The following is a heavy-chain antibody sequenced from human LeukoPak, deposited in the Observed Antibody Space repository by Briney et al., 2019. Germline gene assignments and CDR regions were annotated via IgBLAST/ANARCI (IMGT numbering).Heavy chain of an antibody. CDR1: GGTFSSYA. V-gene: IGHV1-69*05. Sequence: ASVKVSCKASGGTFSSYAISWVRQAPGQGLEWMGGIIPIFGTANYAQKFQGRVTITTDESTSTAYMEMSSLRSEDTAVYYWARYLWSGYYRNYYYYYMDVWGKGTTVTVSS. CDR3: ARYLWSGYYRNYYYYYMDV. D-gene: IGHD3-3*01. J-gene: IGHJ6*03. CDR2: IIPIFGTA.